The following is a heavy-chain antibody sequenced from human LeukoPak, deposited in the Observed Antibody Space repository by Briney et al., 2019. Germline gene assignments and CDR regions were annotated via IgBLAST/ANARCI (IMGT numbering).Heavy chain of an antibody. J-gene: IGHJ4*02. CDR3: ARRGGDSRQYYFDY. CDR1: GFTFSSYS. D-gene: IGHD4-17*01. V-gene: IGHV3-30*04. CDR2: ISYDGSNK. Sequence: GGSLRLSCAASGFTFSSYSMHWVRQAPGKGLEWVALISYDGSNKYYADSVKGRFTISGDISKNTLYLQMNSLRAEDTAVYYCARRGGDSRQYYFDYWGQGTLVTVSS.